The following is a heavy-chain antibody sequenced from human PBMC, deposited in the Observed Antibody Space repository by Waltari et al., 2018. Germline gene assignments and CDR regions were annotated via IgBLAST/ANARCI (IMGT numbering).Heavy chain of an antibody. Sequence: QLLLQESGPGLVRPAETLSRTCTVSGFSVNNYALYWRWIRQPPGKGLEWIGYIFHGGSTDYKPPLKGRVNISTDKAKNQISLHLTSLTAADTALYFCARVTNDAFDFWGQGTMVTVSP. CDR3: ARVTNDAFDF. J-gene: IGHJ3*01. CDR2: IFHGGST. V-gene: IGHV4-61*08. CDR1: GFSVNNYALY.